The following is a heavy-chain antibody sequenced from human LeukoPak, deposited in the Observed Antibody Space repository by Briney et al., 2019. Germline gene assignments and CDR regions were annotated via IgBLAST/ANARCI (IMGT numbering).Heavy chain of an antibody. J-gene: IGHJ4*01. Sequence: GGSLRLSCAASGFTFSSSAMNWVRQAPGKGLEWVSTISGSGDRTYYADSVKGRFTIFRDNAKDSVYLQMNSLRAEDSAIYYCAREGFYFFDFWGQGTLVTVSS. V-gene: IGHV3-23*01. CDR2: ISGSGDRT. CDR3: AREGFYFFDF. CDR1: GFTFSSSA.